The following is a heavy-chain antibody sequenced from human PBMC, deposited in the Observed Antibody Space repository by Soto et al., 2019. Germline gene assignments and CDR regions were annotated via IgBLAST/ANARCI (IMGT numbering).Heavy chain of an antibody. CDR3: AKEYTSTSKGSFDY. J-gene: IGHJ4*02. CDR2: ITGSGGRT. V-gene: IGHV3-23*01. D-gene: IGHD1-26*01. Sequence: GGSLRLSCAASGFPFSNYAMNWVRQAPGKGLEWVSGITGSGGRTFYADSVKGRSTISRDNSKNTVYLQMNSVRADDTAVYYCAKEYTSTSKGSFDYWGQGALVTVSS. CDR1: GFPFSNYA.